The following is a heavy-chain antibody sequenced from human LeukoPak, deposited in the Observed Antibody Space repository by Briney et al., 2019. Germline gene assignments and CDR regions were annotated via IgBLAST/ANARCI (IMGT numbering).Heavy chain of an antibody. CDR2: IYSGGST. D-gene: IGHD6-13*01. V-gene: IGHV3-66*01. CDR3: ARERAAAGTGTFDY. Sequence: GSLRLSCAASGFTVSSNYMSWVRQAPGKGLEWVSVIYSGGSTYYADSVKGRFTISRDNSKNTLYLQMNSLRAEDTAVYYCARERAAAGTGTFDYWGQGTLVTVSS. J-gene: IGHJ4*02. CDR1: GFTVSSNY.